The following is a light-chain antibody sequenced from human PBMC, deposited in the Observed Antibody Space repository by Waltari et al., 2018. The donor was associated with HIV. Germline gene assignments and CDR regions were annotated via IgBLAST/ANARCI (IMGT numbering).Light chain of an antibody. CDR2: KAS. Sequence: DIQMTQSPSTLSASVGDRIILTCRASQSIGSWLAWYQQNPGRAPKLLIYKASTLQSGVPSRFSGSGSGTQFTLTINSLQPDDFATYYCQQYNTYPTFGQGTKVEI. V-gene: IGKV1-5*03. CDR3: QQYNTYPT. CDR1: QSIGSW. J-gene: IGKJ1*01.